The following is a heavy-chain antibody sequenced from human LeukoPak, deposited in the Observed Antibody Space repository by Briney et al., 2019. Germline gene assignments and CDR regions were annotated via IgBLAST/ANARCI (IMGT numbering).Heavy chain of an antibody. Sequence: GGSLRLSCAASGFTFSSYDMNWVRQAPGKGLEWVSSISSSSSYIYYADSVKGRFTISRDNAKNSLYLQMNSLRAEDTAVYYCARSIAAAVYFDYWGQGTLVTVSS. CDR3: ARSIAAAVYFDY. CDR2: ISSSSSYI. D-gene: IGHD6-13*01. J-gene: IGHJ4*02. V-gene: IGHV3-21*01. CDR1: GFTFSSYD.